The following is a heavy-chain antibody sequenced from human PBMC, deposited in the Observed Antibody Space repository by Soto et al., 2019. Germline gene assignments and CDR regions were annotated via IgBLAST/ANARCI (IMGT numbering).Heavy chain of an antibody. J-gene: IGHJ6*03. CDR1: GFTFSDYY. D-gene: IGHD4-17*01. V-gene: IGHV3-11*01. CDR3: ARYATVTSYYYYYYMDV. CDR2: ISSSGSTI. Sequence: GGSLRLSCAASGFTFSDYYMSWIRQAPGKGLEWVSYISSSGSTIYYADSVKGRFTISRDNAKNSLYLQMNSLRAEDTAVYYCARYATVTSYYYYYYMDVWGKGTTVTVSS.